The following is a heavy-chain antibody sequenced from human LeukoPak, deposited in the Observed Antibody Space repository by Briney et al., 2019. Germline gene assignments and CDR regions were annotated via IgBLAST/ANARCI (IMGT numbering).Heavy chain of an antibody. CDR3: ARGREEGAGNAVTYYYFMDV. J-gene: IGHJ6*03. D-gene: IGHD4-23*01. Sequence: ASVNVSCTPSVGSFTPYAISWVRQAPGQGLEWMGGIIPIHSTANYAQRFQGRVTITAEESTKTAYMQLRSLRSEDTAVYYCARGREEGAGNAVTYYYFMDVWGQGTTVTVSS. CDR2: IIPIHSTA. V-gene: IGHV1-69*13. CDR1: VGSFTPYA.